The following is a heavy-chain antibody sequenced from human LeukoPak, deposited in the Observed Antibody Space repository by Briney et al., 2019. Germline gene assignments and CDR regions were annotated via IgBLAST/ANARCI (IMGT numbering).Heavy chain of an antibody. J-gene: IGHJ4*02. D-gene: IGHD6-13*01. V-gene: IGHV3-30*02. CDR2: IRYDGSNK. Sequence: GGSLRLSCAASGFTFSSYGMHWVRQAPGKGLEWVAFIRYDGSNKYYADSVKGRFTISRDNSKNTLYLQMNSLRAEDTAVYYCAKNLASPPSIAAAGLDYWGQGTLVTVSS. CDR3: AKNLASPPSIAAAGLDY. CDR1: GFTFSSYG.